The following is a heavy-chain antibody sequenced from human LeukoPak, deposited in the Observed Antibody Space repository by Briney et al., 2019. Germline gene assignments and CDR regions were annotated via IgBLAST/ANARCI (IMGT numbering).Heavy chain of an antibody. CDR1: TFTFTPGW. Sequence: RGSLRLSCEASTFTFTPGWMSWVRQAPGKGLWWGGIMMRDGGEEHYVESVMGRFTISRDNAKNSLYLQMDSLRDEDTAVYYCASLDTAHPSGVHWGQGTLVTVSS. D-gene: IGHD5-18*01. J-gene: IGHJ4*02. CDR2: MMRDGGEE. CDR3: ASLDTAHPSGVH. V-gene: IGHV3-7*01.